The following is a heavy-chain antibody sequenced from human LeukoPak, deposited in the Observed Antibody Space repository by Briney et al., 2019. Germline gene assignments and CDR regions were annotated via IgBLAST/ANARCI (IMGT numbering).Heavy chain of an antibody. CDR1: GFTFSSYW. J-gene: IGHJ5*02. Sequence: GSLRLSCAASGFTFSSYWMSWVRQAPGKGLEWVANIKQDGSEKYYVDSVKGRFTISRDNAKNSLYLQMNSLKAEDTAVYYCVRYGDSQWLVIDFSSWFDPWGQGTLVTVSS. CDR3: VRYGDSQWLVIDFSSWFDP. D-gene: IGHD6-19*01. V-gene: IGHV3-7*01. CDR2: IKQDGSEK.